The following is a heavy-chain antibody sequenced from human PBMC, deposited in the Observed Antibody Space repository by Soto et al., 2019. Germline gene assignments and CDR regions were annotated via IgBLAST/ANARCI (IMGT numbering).Heavy chain of an antibody. V-gene: IGHV4-31*03. Sequence: SETLSLTCTVSGGSISSGGYYWSWIRQHPGRGLEWIGYIYYSGSTYYNPSLKSRVTISVDTSKNQFSLKLSSVTAADTAVYYCARGVRPGYCRGGSCYWFDPWGQGTMVTVSS. CDR2: IYYSGST. D-gene: IGHD2-15*01. CDR3: ARGVRPGYCRGGSCYWFDP. J-gene: IGHJ5*02. CDR1: GGSISSGGYY.